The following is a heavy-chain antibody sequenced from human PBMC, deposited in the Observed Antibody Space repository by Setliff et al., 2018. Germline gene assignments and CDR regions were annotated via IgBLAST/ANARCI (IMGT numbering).Heavy chain of an antibody. J-gene: IGHJ5*02. CDR2: IIPIFGTA. Sequence: RASVKVSCKASGGTFSTYAISWVRQAPGQGLEWMGGIIPIFGTANYAQKFQGRVTITADESTSTAYMELRSLRSDDTAVYYCARDSGAWGQGTLVTVSS. CDR3: ARDSGA. CDR1: GGTFSTYA. V-gene: IGHV1-69*13.